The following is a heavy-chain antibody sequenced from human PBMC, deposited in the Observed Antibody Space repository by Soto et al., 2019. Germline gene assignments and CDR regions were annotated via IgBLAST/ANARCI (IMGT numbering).Heavy chain of an antibody. CDR2: IIPILGIA. V-gene: IGHV1-69*02. J-gene: IGHJ6*03. D-gene: IGHD4-17*01. Sequence: SVKVSCKASGGTFSSYTISWVRQAPGQGLEWMGRIIPILGIANYAQKFQGRVTITADKSTSTAYMELSSLRSEDTAVYYCARYTRSSTVTTSSYYYYYMDVWGKGTTVTVSS. CDR1: GGTFSSYT. CDR3: ARYTRSSTVTTSSYYYYYMDV.